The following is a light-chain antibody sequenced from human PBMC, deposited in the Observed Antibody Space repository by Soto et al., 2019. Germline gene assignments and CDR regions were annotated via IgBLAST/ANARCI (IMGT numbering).Light chain of an antibody. CDR3: QRITGTLCT. CDR2: AVS. V-gene: IGKV1-27*01. Sequence: DIQMTQSPSSLSASVVDRVTITCRAGQGISIYLAWYQQNPGKVPKLLIYAVSTLHSGVPSRFISSVSRTDFTLTISSLQTEDVATYYCQRITGTLCTFGGGTNVEIK. CDR1: QGISIY. J-gene: IGKJ4*01.